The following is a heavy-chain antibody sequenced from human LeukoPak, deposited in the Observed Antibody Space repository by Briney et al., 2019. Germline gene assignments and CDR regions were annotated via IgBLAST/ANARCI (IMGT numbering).Heavy chain of an antibody. CDR1: GGSFSGYY. CDR3: ARGRGRYFDWLIYYFDY. V-gene: IGHV4-34*01. D-gene: IGHD3-9*01. J-gene: IGHJ4*02. Sequence: SETLSLTCAVYGGSFSGYYWSWIRQPPGKGLGWIGEINHSGSTNYNPSLKSRVTISVDTSKNQFSLKLSSVTAADTAVYYCARGRGRYFDWLIYYFDYWGQGTLVTVSS. CDR2: INHSGST.